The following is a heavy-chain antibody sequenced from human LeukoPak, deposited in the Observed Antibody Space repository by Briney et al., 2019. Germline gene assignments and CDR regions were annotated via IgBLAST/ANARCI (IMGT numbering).Heavy chain of an antibody. CDR3: ARQGSYDNSGYSFDY. J-gene: IGHJ4*02. CDR2: IYPGNADA. V-gene: IGHV5-51*01. CDR1: GYSLINHW. Sequence: GESLKISCKASGYSLINHWIGWVRQMPGKGLDWMGIIYPGNADATYSPSFQGQVTISADKSTTTVYLQWSSLKASDTAMYYCARQGSYDNSGYSFDYWGKGPLVTVSS. D-gene: IGHD3-22*01.